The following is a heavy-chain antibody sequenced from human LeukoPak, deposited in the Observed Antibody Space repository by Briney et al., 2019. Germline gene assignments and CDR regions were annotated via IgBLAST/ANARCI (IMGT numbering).Heavy chain of an antibody. V-gene: IGHV3-9*01. Sequence: GRSLRLSCAASGFTFDDYAMHWVRQAPGKGLEWVSGISWNSGNIGYADSVKGRFTISRDNAKNSLYLQMNSLRAEDTALYYCAKDKRILGYCSGGSCYSAFDIWGQGTMVTVSS. CDR2: ISWNSGNI. CDR3: AKDKRILGYCSGGSCYSAFDI. D-gene: IGHD2-15*01. CDR1: GFTFDDYA. J-gene: IGHJ3*02.